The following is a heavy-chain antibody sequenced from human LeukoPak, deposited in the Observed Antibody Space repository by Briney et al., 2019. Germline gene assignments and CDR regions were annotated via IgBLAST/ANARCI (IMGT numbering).Heavy chain of an antibody. CDR3: ARAKYNSGWYGAFDI. D-gene: IGHD6-19*01. Sequence: ASVKVSCKVSGYTLSEISMQWVRQAPGKGLEWMGGFDPEDGETIYAQKFQGRVTMTEDTSTDTAYMELSSLRFEDTAVYYCARAKYNSGWYGAFDIWGQGTLVTVSS. CDR2: FDPEDGET. CDR1: GYTLSEIS. J-gene: IGHJ4*02. V-gene: IGHV1-24*01.